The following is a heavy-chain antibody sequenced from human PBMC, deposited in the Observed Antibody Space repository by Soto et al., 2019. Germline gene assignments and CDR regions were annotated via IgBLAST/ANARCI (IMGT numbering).Heavy chain of an antibody. V-gene: IGHV3-53*01. D-gene: IGHD3-10*01. CDR2: IYSTGTT. CDR1: GFTVGNNY. Sequence: GGSLRLSCAASGFTVGNNYMSWVRQAPGKGLEWVSLIYSTGTTKYADSVKGRFTVSRDNAKNTLYLHMNSLRAEDTAVYYCAKDGRGSGSHYNSFGYWGQGTLVTVSS. CDR3: AKDGRGSGSHYNSFGY. J-gene: IGHJ4*02.